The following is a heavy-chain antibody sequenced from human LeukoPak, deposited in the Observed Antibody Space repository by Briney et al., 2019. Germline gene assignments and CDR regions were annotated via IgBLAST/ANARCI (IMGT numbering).Heavy chain of an antibody. CDR3: ARDLEGGTAIPSVIDY. J-gene: IGHJ4*02. V-gene: IGHV1-46*01. D-gene: IGHD5-18*01. Sequence: ASVKVSCKASGYTFTGYYMHWVRQAPGQGLEWMGWINPNSGGTSYAQKFQGRVTMTRDMSTSTVYMELSSLRSEDTAVYYCARDLEGGTAIPSVIDYWGQGTLVTVSS. CDR1: GYTFTGYY. CDR2: INPNSGGT.